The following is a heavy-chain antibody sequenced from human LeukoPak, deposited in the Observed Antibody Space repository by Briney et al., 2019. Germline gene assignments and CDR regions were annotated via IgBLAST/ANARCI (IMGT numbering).Heavy chain of an antibody. CDR1: GGSISSSSYY. D-gene: IGHD3-3*01. Sequence: PSETLSVTCTVSGGSISSSSYYWGWIRQPPGKGLEWLGSIYYSGRTFYNPSLQRRLTISVEKSKTQFSLRLSSVHAADTAVYYCTRDLRGSGSTPPWGQGTLVTVSS. CDR2: IYYSGRT. V-gene: IGHV4-39*07. J-gene: IGHJ5*02. CDR3: TRDLRGSGSTPP.